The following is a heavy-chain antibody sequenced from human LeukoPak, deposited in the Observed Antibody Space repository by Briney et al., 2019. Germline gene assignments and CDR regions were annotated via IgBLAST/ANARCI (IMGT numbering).Heavy chain of an antibody. D-gene: IGHD5-18*01. CDR2: INSDGSST. J-gene: IGHJ3*01. CDR1: GFTFSNYW. Sequence: GSLRLSCAASGFTFSNYWMHWVRQAPGKGLVWVSRINSDGSSTNYADSVKGRFTISRDNAKNTLYLQMNSLRAEDTAVYYCAREPNTAGDAFDLWGQGTMVTVSS. V-gene: IGHV3-74*01. CDR3: AREPNTAGDAFDL.